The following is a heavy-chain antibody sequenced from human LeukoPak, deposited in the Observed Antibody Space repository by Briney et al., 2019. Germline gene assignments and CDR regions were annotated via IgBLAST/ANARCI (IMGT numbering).Heavy chain of an antibody. CDR2: ISSSISVI. J-gene: IGHJ3*02. CDR1: GFTFSSYS. CDR3: ARDQYSGHWYYALDI. V-gene: IGHV3-48*02. Sequence: GGSLRLSCAASGFTFSSYSMNWVRQAPGKGLEWVSYISSSISVIYYADSVKGRFTISRDNAKNSLYLQMNSLRDEDTAVYYCARDQYSGHWYYALDIWGQGTMVTVSS. D-gene: IGHD6-19*01.